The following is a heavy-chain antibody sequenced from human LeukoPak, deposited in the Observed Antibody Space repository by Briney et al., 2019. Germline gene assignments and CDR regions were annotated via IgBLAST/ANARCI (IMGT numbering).Heavy chain of an antibody. V-gene: IGHV3-74*01. J-gene: IGHJ4*02. Sequence: GGSLRLSCAASGSTFNNYCLHWVRQAPGKGLVWVARIKTDGSVSINGDSVKGRVTVSRDNAQSTLYLQMNSLRVDDTAVYYCAGGPSIFEIDYWGQGALVTVSS. CDR2: IKTDGSVS. D-gene: IGHD3-3*02. CDR1: GSTFNNYC. CDR3: AGGPSIFEIDY.